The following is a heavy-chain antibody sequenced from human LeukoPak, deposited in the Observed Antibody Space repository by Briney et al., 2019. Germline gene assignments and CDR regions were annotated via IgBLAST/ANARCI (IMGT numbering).Heavy chain of an antibody. J-gene: IGHJ4*02. CDR2: VSGRDPRT. V-gene: IGHV3-23*01. D-gene: IGHD3-9*01. Sequence: GASLRLSCAASGFTFSNYAMSWDRQAPGNVLEWVSAVSGRDPRTYYTDSVKGRFTISRDNSKNTLYLQMNSLSAEDTAIYYCAKWGDYDVLTGYYDSDYWGQGTLVTVSS. CDR3: AKWGDYDVLTGYYDSDY. CDR1: GFTFSNYA.